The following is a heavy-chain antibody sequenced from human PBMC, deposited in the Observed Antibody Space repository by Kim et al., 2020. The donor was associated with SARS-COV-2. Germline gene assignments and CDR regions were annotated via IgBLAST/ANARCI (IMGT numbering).Heavy chain of an antibody. CDR3: AKDRGDVLMVYARSGGYFDY. D-gene: IGHD2-8*01. Sequence: SVKGRFTISRDNAKNSLYLQMNSLRAEDTALYYCAKDRGDVLMVYARSGGYFDYWGQGTLVTVSS. V-gene: IGHV3-9*01. J-gene: IGHJ4*02.